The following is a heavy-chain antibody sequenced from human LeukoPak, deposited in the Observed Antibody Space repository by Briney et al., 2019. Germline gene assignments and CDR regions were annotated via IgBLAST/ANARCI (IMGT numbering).Heavy chain of an antibody. CDR2: IRSKAYGGTT. CDR3: TRRYGRYFDWLYYFDY. CDR1: GFTFGDYA. V-gene: IGHV3-49*03. Sequence: PGRSLRLSCTASGFTFGDYAMSWFRPAPGKGLEWVGFIRSKAYGGTTEYAASVKGRFTISRDDSKSIAYLQMNSLKTEDTAVYYCTRRYGRYFDWLYYFDYWGQGTLVTVSS. D-gene: IGHD3-9*01. J-gene: IGHJ4*02.